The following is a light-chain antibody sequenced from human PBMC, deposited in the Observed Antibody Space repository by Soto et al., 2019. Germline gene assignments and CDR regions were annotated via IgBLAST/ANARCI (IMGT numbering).Light chain of an antibody. Sequence: QSVLTQPPSASGTPGQRVTISCSGSSSNIGDYNVNWYQQLPGTAPKLLIYSNNQRASGVPDRISGSKSGTSASLAIRGLQSEDEADYYCLVWDDRLVAFVFGSGTKLTVL. CDR1: SSNIGDYN. J-gene: IGLJ1*01. CDR2: SNN. V-gene: IGLV1-44*01. CDR3: LVWDDRLVAFV.